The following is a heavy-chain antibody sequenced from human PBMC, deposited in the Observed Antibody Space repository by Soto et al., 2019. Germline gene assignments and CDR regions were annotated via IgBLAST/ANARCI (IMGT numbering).Heavy chain of an antibody. CDR3: ARDLKEYCSDGKCNWFDP. CDR2: IYYSGST. V-gene: IGHV4-59*01. D-gene: IGHD2-15*01. Sequence: ETLSLTCTVSGGSISTYYWSWFRQPPGKGLEWIGYIYYSGSTNYNPSLKSRVTISFDASKNQISLQVRSATAADAAVYYCARDLKEYCSDGKCNWFDPWGQGTLVTVSS. J-gene: IGHJ5*02. CDR1: GGSISTYY.